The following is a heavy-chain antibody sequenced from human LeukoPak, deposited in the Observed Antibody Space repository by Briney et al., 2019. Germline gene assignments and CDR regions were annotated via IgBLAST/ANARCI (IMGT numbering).Heavy chain of an antibody. Sequence: PGGSLRLSCTASGFTITSYVTSWVRQAPGKGLEWISSLRGGDDSTNYADSVKGRFAISTDNFKNTVYLQMNTLTVDDTALYYCASRSRHWDFWGPGTLVTVSS. J-gene: IGHJ4*02. D-gene: IGHD1-1*01. V-gene: IGHV3-23*01. CDR1: GFTITSYV. CDR2: LRGGDDST. CDR3: ASRSRHWDF.